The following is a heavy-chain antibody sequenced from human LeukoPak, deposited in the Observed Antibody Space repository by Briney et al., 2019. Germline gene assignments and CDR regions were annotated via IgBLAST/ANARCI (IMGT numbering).Heavy chain of an antibody. J-gene: IGHJ4*02. CDR2: ISYDGSNK. V-gene: IGHV3-30*18. CDR3: AKDRGSLLWFGEPDFDY. Sequence: GGSLRLSCAASGFTFSSYGMHWVRQAPGKGLEWVAVISYDGSNKYYADSVKGRFTISRDNSKNTLYLQMNSLRAEDTAVYYCAKDRGSLLWFGEPDFDYWGQGTLVTVSS. CDR1: GFTFSSYG. D-gene: IGHD3-10*01.